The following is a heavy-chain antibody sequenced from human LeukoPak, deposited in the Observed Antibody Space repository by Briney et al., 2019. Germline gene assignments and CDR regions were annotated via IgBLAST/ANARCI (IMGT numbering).Heavy chain of an antibody. CDR3: TRAADRGVKLYFDY. V-gene: IGHV3-49*04. D-gene: IGHD3-10*01. J-gene: IGHJ4*02. CDR2: IRSKAYGGTT. Sequence: GGSLRLSCAASGFTFSSYAMSWVRQAPGKGLEWGGFIRSKAYGGTTEYAASVKGRFTISRDDSKSIAYLQMNSLKTEDTAVYYCTRAADRGVKLYFDYWGQGTLVTVSS. CDR1: GFTFSSYA.